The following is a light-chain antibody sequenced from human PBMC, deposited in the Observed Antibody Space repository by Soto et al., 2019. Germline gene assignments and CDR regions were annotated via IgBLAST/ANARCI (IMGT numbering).Light chain of an antibody. Sequence: QSVLTQLPSASGSPGQSVAISSTGTTSDVGGYNYVSWYQQHPGKAPKLMIYDVSERPSGVPDRFSGSKSGNTASLTVSGLQTEDEADYYCSSYAGTHVVFGTGTKVTVL. CDR2: DVS. J-gene: IGLJ1*01. CDR1: TSDVGGYNY. V-gene: IGLV2-8*01. CDR3: SSYAGTHVV.